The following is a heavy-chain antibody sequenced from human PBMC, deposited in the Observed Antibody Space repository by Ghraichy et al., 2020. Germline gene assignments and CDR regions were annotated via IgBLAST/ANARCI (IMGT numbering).Heavy chain of an antibody. J-gene: IGHJ4*02. Sequence: SETLSLTCAVYNGPFDSYYWSWIRQPPGKGLQWIGEINHSGSTNYNPSLKSRVALSVDRLKNQFSLRLSFVTAADTAMYYCARGRKSSQQLVPLPFDYWGQGTLVNVPS. CDR1: NGPFDSYY. V-gene: IGHV4-34*01. CDR3: ARGRKSSQQLVPLPFDY. CDR2: INHSGST. D-gene: IGHD6-13*01.